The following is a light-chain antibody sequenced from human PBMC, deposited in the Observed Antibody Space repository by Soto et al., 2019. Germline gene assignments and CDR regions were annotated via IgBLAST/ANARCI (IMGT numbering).Light chain of an antibody. J-gene: IGLJ1*01. CDR1: SSDVGGYNY. CDR2: DVS. CDR3: SSYTSSSTLYV. V-gene: IGLV2-14*01. Sequence: QSVRNQPASVSGSPGQSITISCTGTSSDVGGYNYVSWYQQHPGKAPKLMIYDVSNRPSGVSNRFSGSKSGNTASLTISGLQAEDEADYYCSSYTSSSTLYVFGTGTKSPS.